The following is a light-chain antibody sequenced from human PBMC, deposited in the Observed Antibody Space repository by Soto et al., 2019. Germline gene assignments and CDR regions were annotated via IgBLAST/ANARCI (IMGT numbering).Light chain of an antibody. Sequence: DIQRTQSPSALSASVGDRVTITCQASQDISNYLNWYQQKPGKAPKLLIYDTSNLETGVPSRFSGSGSGTDFTFTISSLQPEDIATYYCQQYDNLLTFGGGTKVDIK. J-gene: IGKJ4*01. CDR1: QDISNY. CDR3: QQYDNLLT. V-gene: IGKV1-33*01. CDR2: DTS.